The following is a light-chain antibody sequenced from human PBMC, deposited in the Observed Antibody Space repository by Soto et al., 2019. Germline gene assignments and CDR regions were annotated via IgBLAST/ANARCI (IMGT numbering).Light chain of an antibody. V-gene: IGLV1-44*01. CDR3: AAWDDSLNGRV. CDR1: SSNIGSNT. Sequence: QPVLTQPPSASGTPGQRVTISCSGSSSNIGSNTVNWYQQLPGTAPKLLIYSKNQRPSGVPDRFSGSKSGTSASLAISGLQSEDEAEYYCAAWDDSLNGRVFGGGTKVTVL. J-gene: IGLJ2*01. CDR2: SKN.